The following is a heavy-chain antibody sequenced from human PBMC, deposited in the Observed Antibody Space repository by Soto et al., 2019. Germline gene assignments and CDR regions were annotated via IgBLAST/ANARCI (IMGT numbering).Heavy chain of an antibody. CDR2: ISDGGDTS. J-gene: IGHJ4*02. V-gene: IGHV3-23*01. CDR1: GFSFRSYA. D-gene: IGHD6-19*01. Sequence: DVQLLESGGGLEQPGGSLRLSCAVSGFSFRSYAMSWVRQAPGKGLEWVSVISDGGDTSYYADSVKGRFTIFRDNSKNTLHLEMNRLRGEDTAIYYCARGGGPQWLATLFFDSWCRGTLVTVSS. CDR3: ARGGGPQWLATLFFDS.